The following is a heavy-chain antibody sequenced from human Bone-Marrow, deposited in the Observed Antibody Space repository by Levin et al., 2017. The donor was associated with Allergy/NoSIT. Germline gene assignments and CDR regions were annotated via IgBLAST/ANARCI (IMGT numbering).Heavy chain of an antibody. CDR1: GFSISDYN. D-gene: IGHD7-27*01. V-gene: IGHV3-48*01. Sequence: ASVKVSCTVSGFSISDYNIHWVRQAPGKGLECISYISVDTGAIYYAESVKGRFTISRDNAKNSVDLQMNSLGAEDTAVYHCGRGLGISHWGQGTLVTVSS. J-gene: IGHJ4*02. CDR3: GRGLGISH. CDR2: ISVDTGAI.